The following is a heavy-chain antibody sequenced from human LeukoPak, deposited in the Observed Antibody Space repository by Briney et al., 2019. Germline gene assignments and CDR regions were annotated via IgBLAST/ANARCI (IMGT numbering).Heavy chain of an antibody. CDR2: IYYSGST. V-gene: IGHV4-59*08. CDR3: ARLASGSYGPLTPFDY. D-gene: IGHD1-26*01. CDR1: GGSISSCY. J-gene: IGHJ4*02. Sequence: SETLSLTCTVSGGSISSCYWSWIRQPPGKGLEWIGDIYYSGSTNYNPSLKSRVTISVDTSKNQFSLTLSSVTAADTAVYYSARLASGSYGPLTPFDYWGQGTLVTVFS.